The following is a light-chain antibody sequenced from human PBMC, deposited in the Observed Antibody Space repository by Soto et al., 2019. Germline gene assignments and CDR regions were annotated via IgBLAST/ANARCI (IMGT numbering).Light chain of an antibody. V-gene: IGKV3-20*01. CDR1: QSIDSRY. Sequence: EIVLTQSPGTLSLSPGKRATVSCRASQSIDSRYLAWYQQKPGQAPRLLIYGASSRATGIPDRFSGSGSGTDFTLTISRLEPEDFAVYYCQQYGSSGTFGQGTKVDIK. J-gene: IGKJ1*01. CDR2: GAS. CDR3: QQYGSSGT.